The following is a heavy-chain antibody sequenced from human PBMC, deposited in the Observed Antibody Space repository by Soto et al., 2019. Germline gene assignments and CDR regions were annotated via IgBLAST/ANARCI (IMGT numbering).Heavy chain of an antibody. D-gene: IGHD3-22*01. CDR1: GYRFTSYY. V-gene: IGHV1-46*01. J-gene: IGHJ4*02. CDR2: INPSGGST. Sequence: ASVKVSCKACGYRFTSYYMHWVRQDTGKGLEWMGIINPSGGSTSYAQKFQGRVTMTRDTSTSTVYMELSSLRSEDTAVYYCARVNKQDSSGYYSSHDYWGQGTLVTVSS. CDR3: ARVNKQDSSGYYSSHDY.